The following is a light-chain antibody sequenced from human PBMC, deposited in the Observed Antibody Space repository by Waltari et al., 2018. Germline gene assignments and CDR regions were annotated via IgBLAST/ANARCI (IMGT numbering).Light chain of an antibody. J-gene: IGLJ3*02. CDR3: SSYAGSAISV. CDR2: DVY. Sequence: QSALTQTATVSGSPGQSITISCSGTSSDIGNYNLVSWYQQHPGKAPTLIIYDVYKRPSGVSNRFSGSKSGNMAFLAISGLQTADEADYYCSSYAGSAISVFGGGTKLTVL. CDR1: SSDIGNYNL. V-gene: IGLV2-23*02.